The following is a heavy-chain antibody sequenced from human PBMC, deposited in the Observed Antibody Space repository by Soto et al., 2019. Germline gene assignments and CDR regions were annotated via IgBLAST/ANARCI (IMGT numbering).Heavy chain of an antibody. CDR2: IIPIFGTA. Sequence: SVKVSCKASGGTFSSYAISWVRQAPGQGLEWMGGIIPIFGTANYAQKFQGRVTITADESTSTAYMELSSLRSEDTAVYYCASGYYYDSSGYPLAMSFDYWGQGTLVTVSS. J-gene: IGHJ4*02. CDR3: ASGYYYDSSGYPLAMSFDY. V-gene: IGHV1-69*13. D-gene: IGHD3-22*01. CDR1: GGTFSSYA.